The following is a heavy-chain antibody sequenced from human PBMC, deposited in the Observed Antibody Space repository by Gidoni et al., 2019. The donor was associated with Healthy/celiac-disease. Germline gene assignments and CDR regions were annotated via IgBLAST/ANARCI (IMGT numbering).Heavy chain of an antibody. CDR3: AREFKWLRFKGSAFDI. D-gene: IGHD5-12*01. J-gene: IGHJ3*02. Sequence: QVQLVESGGGVVQPGRSLRLSCAASGFTFSSYGMHWVRQAPGKGLEWVAVIWYDGSNKYYADSVKGRFTISRDNSKNTLYLQMNSLRAEDTAVYYCAREFKWLRFKGSAFDIWGQGTMVTVSS. CDR2: IWYDGSNK. CDR1: GFTFSSYG. V-gene: IGHV3-33*01.